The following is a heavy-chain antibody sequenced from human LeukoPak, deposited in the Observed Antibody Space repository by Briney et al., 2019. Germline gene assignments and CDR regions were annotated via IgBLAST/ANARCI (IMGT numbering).Heavy chain of an antibody. CDR3: ARGRSSMVRGYYYYYMDV. CDR1: GVSISSYY. CDR2: IYTSGST. Sequence: PSETLSLTCTVSGVSISSYYWSWVRQPAGKGLEWIGRIYTSGSTNYNPSLKSRVTISVDTSKNQFSLKLGSVTAADTAVYYCARGRSSMVRGYYYYYMDVWGKGTTVTISS. V-gene: IGHV4-4*07. D-gene: IGHD3-10*01. J-gene: IGHJ6*03.